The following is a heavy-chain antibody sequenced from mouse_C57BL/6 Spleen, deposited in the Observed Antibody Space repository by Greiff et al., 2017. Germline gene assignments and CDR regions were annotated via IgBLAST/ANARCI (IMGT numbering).Heavy chain of an antibody. J-gene: IGHJ2*01. V-gene: IGHV1-7*01. CDR2: INPSSGYT. CDR3: ASSKVAYSSNYGYYFDY. CDR1: GYTFTSYW. D-gene: IGHD2-5*01. Sequence: QVQLQQSGAELAKPGASVKLSCKASGYTFTSYWMHWVKQRPGQGLEWIGYINPSSGYTKYNQKFKDKATLTADKSSSTAYMQLSSLTYEDSAVYYCASSKVAYSSNYGYYFDYWGQGTTLTVSS.